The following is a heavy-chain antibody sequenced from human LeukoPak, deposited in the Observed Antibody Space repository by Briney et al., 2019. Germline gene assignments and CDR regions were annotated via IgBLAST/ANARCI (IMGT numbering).Heavy chain of an antibody. D-gene: IGHD6-25*01. CDR1: GGSLSSTNW. V-gene: IGHV4-4*03. Sequence: PETLSLTCGVSGGSLSSTNWWTWIRQPPGKGLEWIGEFHLDGRTNLNPSLKSRLTMSVDLSENHVSLKLTSVTAADTAVYYCAREGGFYRPLDYSGQGTLVTVSS. J-gene: IGHJ4*02. CDR2: FHLDGRT. CDR3: AREGGFYRPLDY.